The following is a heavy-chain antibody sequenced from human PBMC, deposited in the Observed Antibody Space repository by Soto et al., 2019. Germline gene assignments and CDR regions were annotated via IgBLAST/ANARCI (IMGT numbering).Heavy chain of an antibody. CDR1: GYTLTELS. D-gene: IGHD3-10*01. J-gene: IGHJ6*02. V-gene: IGHV1-24*01. CDR3: ATARITMVRGVIIVYGMDV. Sequence: ASVKVSCKVSGYTLTELSMHWVRQAPGKGLEWMGGFDPEDGETIYAQKFQGRVTMTEDTSTDTAYMELSSLRSEDTAVYYCATARITMVRGVIIVYGMDVWGQGTTVTVSS. CDR2: FDPEDGET.